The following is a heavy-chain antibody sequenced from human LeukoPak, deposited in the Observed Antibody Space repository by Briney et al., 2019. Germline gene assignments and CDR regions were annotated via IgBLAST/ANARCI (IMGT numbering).Heavy chain of an antibody. J-gene: IGHJ4*02. CDR1: GGSFSNYY. Sequence: PSETLSLTCAVYGGSFSNYYWTWIRQPPGKGLEWIGEINHSGSTNYSPSLKSRVTILVDTSKNQFSLRLSSVTAADTAVYYCARGQRDYYDSSGYSFLDYWGQGTLVTVSS. CDR2: INHSGST. CDR3: ARGQRDYYDSSGYSFLDY. D-gene: IGHD3-22*01. V-gene: IGHV4-34*01.